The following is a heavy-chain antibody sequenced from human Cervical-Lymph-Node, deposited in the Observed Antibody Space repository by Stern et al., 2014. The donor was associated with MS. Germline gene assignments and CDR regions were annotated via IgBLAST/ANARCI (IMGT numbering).Heavy chain of an antibody. V-gene: IGHV1-69*01. D-gene: IGHD3-16*01. CDR1: GGTFSSYA. CDR3: ARDSRHYDASYYFDS. J-gene: IGHJ4*02. Sequence: VKLVESGAEVKKPGSSVKVSCKASGGTFSSYAINWVRQAPGQGPAWMGGIIPIFGKANYAQKFQGRVTTNADATTRRAYLALSSLRSEDTAVYYCARDSRHYDASYYFDSWGQGTLVTVSS. CDR2: IIPIFGKA.